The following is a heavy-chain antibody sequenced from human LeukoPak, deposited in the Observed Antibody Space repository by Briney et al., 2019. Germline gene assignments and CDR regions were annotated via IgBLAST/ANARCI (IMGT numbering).Heavy chain of an antibody. Sequence: ASVKVSCKASGDTFSNYAISWLRQAPGQGLEWMGGIIPIFDTPNYAQKFQGRVTITAEKSTSTAYMGLSSLRSEDTAVYYCARVTWGYGSGSYLAYYYYYMDVWGKGTTVTISS. J-gene: IGHJ6*03. CDR3: ARVTWGYGSGSYLAYYYYYMDV. D-gene: IGHD3-10*01. V-gene: IGHV1-69*06. CDR2: IIPIFDTP. CDR1: GDTFSNYA.